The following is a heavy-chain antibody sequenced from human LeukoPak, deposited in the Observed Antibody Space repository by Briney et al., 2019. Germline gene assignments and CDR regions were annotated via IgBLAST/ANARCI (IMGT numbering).Heavy chain of an antibody. CDR1: GGTFSGYA. D-gene: IGHD1-1*01. Sequence: ASVTVSCTASGGTFSGYAISWVRQAPGQGLEWMGGIIPIFGTANYAQKFQGRVTITADESTSTAYMELSSLRSEDTAVYYCARGGTSYLSNYYYGMDVWGQGTTVTVSS. J-gene: IGHJ6*02. CDR3: ARGGTSYLSNYYYGMDV. V-gene: IGHV1-69*13. CDR2: IIPIFGTA.